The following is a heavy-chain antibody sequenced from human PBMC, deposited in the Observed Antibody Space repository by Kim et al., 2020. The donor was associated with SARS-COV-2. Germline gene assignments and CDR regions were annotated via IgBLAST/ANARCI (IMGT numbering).Heavy chain of an antibody. CDR3: ARLLWFGGMDV. J-gene: IGHJ6*02. CDR2: T. Sequence: TNDTPPRQNRVTISVDTSKNQFSLKLSSVTAADTAVYYCARLLWFGGMDVWGQGTTVTVSS. V-gene: IGHV4-59*01. D-gene: IGHD3-10*01.